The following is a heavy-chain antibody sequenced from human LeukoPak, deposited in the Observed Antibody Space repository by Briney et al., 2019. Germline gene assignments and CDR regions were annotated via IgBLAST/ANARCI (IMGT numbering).Heavy chain of an antibody. Sequence: GASVKVSCKASGGTFNSYAISWVRQAPGQGLEWMGGIIPIFGTANYAQKFQGRVTITADESTSTAYMELSSLRSEDTAVYYCARAKKARDGYNGGYDYWGQGTLVTVSS. CDR3: ARAKKARDGYNGGYDY. CDR2: IIPIFGTA. D-gene: IGHD5-24*01. J-gene: IGHJ4*02. V-gene: IGHV1-69*13. CDR1: GGTFNSYA.